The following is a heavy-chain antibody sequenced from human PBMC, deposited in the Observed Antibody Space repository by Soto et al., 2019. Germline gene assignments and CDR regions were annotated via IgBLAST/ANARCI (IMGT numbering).Heavy chain of an antibody. CDR2: INQSGGT. D-gene: IGHD6-13*01. CDR3: ANSRSYTSTGWTQPYYFDY. V-gene: IGHV4-34*01. CDR1: GGSFSAYY. J-gene: IGHJ4*02. Sequence: SETLSLTCAVYGGSFSAYYWSWLRQSPGKGLEWIGEINQSGGTNYNPSLKSRVTVSVETSKSQFSLNLSSVTAADTGVYYCANSRSYTSTGWTQPYYFDYWGQGTLVTVSS.